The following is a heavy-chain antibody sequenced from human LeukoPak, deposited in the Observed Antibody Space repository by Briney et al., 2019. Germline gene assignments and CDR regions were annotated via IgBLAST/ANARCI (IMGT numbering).Heavy chain of an antibody. CDR3: ARGGPSGGSCCPFDY. Sequence: KPGGFLRLSCAASGFTFSSYSMNWVRQAPGKGLEWVSSISSSSSYIYYADSVKGRFTISRDNAKNSLYLQMNSLRAEDTAVYYCARGGPSGGSCCPFDYWGQGTLVTVSS. J-gene: IGHJ4*02. V-gene: IGHV3-21*01. CDR2: ISSSSSYI. CDR1: GFTFSSYS. D-gene: IGHD2-15*01.